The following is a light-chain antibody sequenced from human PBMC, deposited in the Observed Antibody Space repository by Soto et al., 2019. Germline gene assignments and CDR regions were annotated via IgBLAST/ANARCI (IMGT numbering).Light chain of an antibody. CDR1: SSDIGGHNY. V-gene: IGLV2-14*03. CDR3: SSYTSSSTHVV. Sequence: QSVLTQPASVSGSPGQSITISCTGTSSDIGGHNYVSWYQQHPGRAPKFIIYDVSNRPSGVSNRFSGSKSDNTASLTISGLQAEDEADYYCSSYTSSSTHVVFGGGTKLTVL. CDR2: DVS. J-gene: IGLJ2*01.